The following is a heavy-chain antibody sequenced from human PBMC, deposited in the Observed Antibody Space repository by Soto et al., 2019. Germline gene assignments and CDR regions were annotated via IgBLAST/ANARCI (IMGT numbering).Heavy chain of an antibody. CDR1: GYTFTNFG. J-gene: IGHJ5*02. V-gene: IGHV1-18*01. Sequence: SVKVSCKASGYTFTNFGISWVRQAPGQGLEWMGWISAYIGDIVYAQKFQGRVTLTTDTSTTTAYMELTSLRSDDTAVYYCARDGHMTTVTFDTWGQGTLVTVSA. CDR3: ARDGHMTTVTFDT. D-gene: IGHD4-17*01. CDR2: ISAYIGDI.